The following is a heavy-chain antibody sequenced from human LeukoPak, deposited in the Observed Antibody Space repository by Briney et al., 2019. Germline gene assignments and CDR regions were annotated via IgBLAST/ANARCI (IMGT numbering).Heavy chain of an antibody. CDR2: FDPEDGET. CDR3: ATFEVATMVIHFDY. J-gene: IGHJ4*02. V-gene: IGHV1-24*01. D-gene: IGHD5-24*01. CDR1: GYTLTELS. Sequence: ASVKASCKVSGYTLTELSMHWVRQGPGKGLEWMGGFDPEDGETIYAQKFQGRVTMTEDTSTDTAYMELSSLRSEDTAVYYCATFEVATMVIHFDYWGQGTLVTVSS.